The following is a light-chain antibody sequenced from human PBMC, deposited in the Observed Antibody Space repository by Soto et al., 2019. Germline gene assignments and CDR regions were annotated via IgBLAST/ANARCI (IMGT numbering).Light chain of an antibody. CDR3: QHFQIDPFP. CDR1: QGVSSA. Sequence: AIQLTQSPSSLSASVGDRVTITCRASQGVSSALAWYQQKPGKPPKVLIYDGSSLQSGVPLRFRGSGSGTEFTLTITGLQPEDFGTYYCQHFQIDPFPYGQGTRLEIK. V-gene: IGKV1-13*02. CDR2: DGS. J-gene: IGKJ5*01.